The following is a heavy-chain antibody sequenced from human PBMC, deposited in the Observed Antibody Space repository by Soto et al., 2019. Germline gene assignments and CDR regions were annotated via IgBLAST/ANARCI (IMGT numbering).Heavy chain of an antibody. CDR3: ARHRAYYYGSYINCFDP. CDR1: GGSISSSSYY. CDR2: IYYSGST. Sequence: SETLSLTCTVSGGSISSSSYYWGWIRQPPGKGLEWIGSIYYSGSTYYNPSLKSRVTISVDTSKNQFSLKLSSVTAADTAVYYCARHRAYYYGSYINCFDPWGQGTLVTVSS. V-gene: IGHV4-39*01. J-gene: IGHJ5*02. D-gene: IGHD3-10*01.